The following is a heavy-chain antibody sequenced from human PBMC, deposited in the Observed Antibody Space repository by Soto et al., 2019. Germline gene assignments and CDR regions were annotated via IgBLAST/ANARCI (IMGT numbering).Heavy chain of an antibody. CDR3: ARHVLRFLEWSDRYYFDY. Sequence: SETLSLTCTFSCGSISSGDYYWSWIRQPPGKGLEWIGYIYYSGSTYYNPSLKSRVTISVDTSKNQFSLKLSSVTAADTAVYYCARHVLRFLEWSDRYYFDYWGQGTLVTVSS. CDR1: CGSISSGDYY. J-gene: IGHJ4*02. D-gene: IGHD3-3*01. CDR2: IYYSGST. V-gene: IGHV4-30-4*01.